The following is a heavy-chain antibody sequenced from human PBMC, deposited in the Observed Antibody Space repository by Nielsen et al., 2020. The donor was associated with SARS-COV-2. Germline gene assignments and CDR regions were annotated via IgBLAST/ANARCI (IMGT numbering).Heavy chain of an antibody. CDR2: INHSGDT. V-gene: IGHV4-34*01. Sequence: SETLSLTCAVHGESFTGYTWSWIRQPPGKGLEWIGDINHSGDTYYTPSLKSRVTISVDTSKNHLSLNLISVTAADTAVYYCARVRITMIVVVSAFDIWGQGTMVTVSS. J-gene: IGHJ3*02. D-gene: IGHD3-22*01. CDR3: ARVRITMIVVVSAFDI. CDR1: GESFTGYT.